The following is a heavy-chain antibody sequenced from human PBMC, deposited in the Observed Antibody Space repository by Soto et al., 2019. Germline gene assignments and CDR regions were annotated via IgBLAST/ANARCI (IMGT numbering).Heavy chain of an antibody. V-gene: IGHV4-59*01. CDR3: ARDGSSGWYRSYYYYGMDV. Sequence: SETLSLTCTVSGGSISSYYWSWIRQRPGKGLEWIGYIYYSGSTNYNPSLKSRVTISVDTSKNQFSLKLSSVTAADTAVYYCARDGSSGWYRSYYYYGMDVWGQGTTVTVSS. CDR1: GGSISSYY. J-gene: IGHJ6*02. CDR2: IYYSGST. D-gene: IGHD6-19*01.